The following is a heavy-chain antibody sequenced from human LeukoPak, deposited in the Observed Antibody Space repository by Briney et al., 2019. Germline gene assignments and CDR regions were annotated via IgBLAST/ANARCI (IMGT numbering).Heavy chain of an antibody. J-gene: IGHJ6*03. CDR2: INTNIGNP. V-gene: IGHV7-4-1*02. CDR3: ARAGPPGYYWAVYYYYMDV. D-gene: IGHD1-26*01. Sequence: RASVKVSCKASGYTFTSYAMNWVRQAPGQGLEWMGWINTNIGNPTYAQGFTGRFVFSLDTSVSTAYLQISSLKAEDTAVYYCARAGPPGYYWAVYYYYMDVWGKGTTVTVSS. CDR1: GYTFTSYA.